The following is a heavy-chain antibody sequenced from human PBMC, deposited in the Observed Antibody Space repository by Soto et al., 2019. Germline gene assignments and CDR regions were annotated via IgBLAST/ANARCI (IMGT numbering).Heavy chain of an antibody. D-gene: IGHD1-7*01. CDR2: IIPIFGTA. Sequence: QVQLVQSGAEVKKPGSSVKVSCKASGGTFSSYAISWVRQAPGQGLEWMGGIIPIFGTANYAQKFQGRVTITADESTNTAYMELNRLRSVDTALEYCGRGPITGTTYDAFDIWGQGTMVTVSS. CDR1: GGTFSSYA. CDR3: GRGPITGTTYDAFDI. V-gene: IGHV1-69*01. J-gene: IGHJ3*02.